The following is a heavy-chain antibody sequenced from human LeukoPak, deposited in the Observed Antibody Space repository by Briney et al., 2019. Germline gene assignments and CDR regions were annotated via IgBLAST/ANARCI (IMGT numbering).Heavy chain of an antibody. D-gene: IGHD3-22*01. Sequence: SVKVSCKASGGTFSSYAISWVRQAPGQGLEWMGRIIPILGIANYAQKFQGRATITADKSTRTAYMELSSLRSEDTAVYYCARGPGIVVVIGLYFDYWGQGTLVTVSS. J-gene: IGHJ4*02. V-gene: IGHV1-69*04. CDR3: ARGPGIVVVIGLYFDY. CDR1: GGTFSSYA. CDR2: IIPILGIA.